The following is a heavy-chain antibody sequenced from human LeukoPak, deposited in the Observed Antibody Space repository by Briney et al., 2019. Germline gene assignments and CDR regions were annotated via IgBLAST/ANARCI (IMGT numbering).Heavy chain of an antibody. D-gene: IGHD6-19*01. CDR3: ARPRRFYSSGFFDY. V-gene: IGHV4-34*01. CDR1: GGSFSGYY. J-gene: IGHJ4*02. Sequence: SETLSLTCAVYGGSFSGYYWSWIRQPPGKGLEWIGEINHSGSTNYNPSLKSRVTISVDTSKNQFSLKLSSVTAADTAVYYCARPRRFYSSGFFDYWGQGTLVTVSS. CDR2: INHSGST.